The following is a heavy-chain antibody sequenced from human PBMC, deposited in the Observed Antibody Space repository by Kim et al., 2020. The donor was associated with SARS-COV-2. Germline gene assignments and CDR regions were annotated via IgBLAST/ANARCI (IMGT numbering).Heavy chain of an antibody. Sequence: RFTIARDNAKNSLYLQMNSLRDEDTAVYYCARVGPYGSGSDYYYYYGMDVWGQGTTVTVSS. J-gene: IGHJ6*02. CDR3: ARVGPYGSGSDYYYYYGMDV. V-gene: IGHV3-48*02. D-gene: IGHD3-10*01.